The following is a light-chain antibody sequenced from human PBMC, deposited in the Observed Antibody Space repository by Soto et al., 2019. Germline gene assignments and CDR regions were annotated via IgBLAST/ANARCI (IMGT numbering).Light chain of an antibody. J-gene: IGLJ2*01. CDR3: QTWGTGILV. Sequence: QLVLIQSPSASASLGASVKLTCTLSSGHSSYAIAWHQQQPEKGPRYLMKLNSDGSHSKGDGIPDRFSGSSSGAERYLTISSLQSEDEADYYCQTWGTGILVFGGGTKLTVL. CDR2: LNSDGSH. V-gene: IGLV4-69*01. CDR1: SGHSSYA.